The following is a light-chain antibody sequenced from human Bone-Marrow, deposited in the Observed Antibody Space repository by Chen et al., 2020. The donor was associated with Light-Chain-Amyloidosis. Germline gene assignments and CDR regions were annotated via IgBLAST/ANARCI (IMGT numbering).Light chain of an antibody. CDR3: QQYGSSPRFT. Sequence: VLTQSPGPLSLSPGERAPLSCRASQSVSSSYLAWYQHKPGQAPRLLIYAASSRATGIPDRFSGSESGTDFTLTISRLEPEDFAVYYCQQYGSSPRFTFGPGTKVDIK. CDR2: AAS. CDR1: QSVSSSY. J-gene: IGKJ3*01. V-gene: IGKV3-20*01.